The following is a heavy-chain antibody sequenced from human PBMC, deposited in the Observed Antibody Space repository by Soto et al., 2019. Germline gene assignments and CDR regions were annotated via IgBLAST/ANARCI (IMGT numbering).Heavy chain of an antibody. CDR2: IYFSGST. Sequence: QVQLQESGPGLVKPSQTLSLTYTVSGGSISRSGYYWSWIRQHPGKGLEWIGYIYFSGSTYYNPSLKXXLXIXVDTSKNQFSLNLNSVTAADTAVYYCAGIVATNFDYWGQGTLVTVSS. V-gene: IGHV4-31*01. CDR1: GGSISRSGYY. D-gene: IGHD5-12*01. J-gene: IGHJ4*02. CDR3: AGIVATNFDY.